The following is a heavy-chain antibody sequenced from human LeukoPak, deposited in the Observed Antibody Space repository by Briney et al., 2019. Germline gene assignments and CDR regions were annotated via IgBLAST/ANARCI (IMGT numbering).Heavy chain of an antibody. V-gene: IGHV4-59*01. D-gene: IGHD1-1*01. J-gene: IGHJ6*03. Sequence: SETLSLTCIVSDDSITMYYWTWIRQPPGKGLEWIGYVDHTGSTNFKPALNGRVSISRDTTKNLFSLRLRSVTAADTAVYFCARGRVSSSTWYSTYYYYFYMDVWGKGTTVTVSS. CDR1: DDSITMYY. CDR3: ARGRVSSSTWYSTYYYYFYMDV. CDR2: VDHTGST.